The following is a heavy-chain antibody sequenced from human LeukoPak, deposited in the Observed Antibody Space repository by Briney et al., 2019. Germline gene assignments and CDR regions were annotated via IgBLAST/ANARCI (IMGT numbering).Heavy chain of an antibody. CDR3: ARAGGFCSGGTCSYSYYGMDV. J-gene: IGHJ6*02. CDR1: GYTFTGYY. V-gene: IGHV1-2*02. D-gene: IGHD2-15*01. CDR2: INPNSGGT. Sequence: ASVKVSCKASGYTFTGYYMHWVRHAPGQGLEWMGWINPNSGGTNYAQKFQGRVTMTRDTSISTAYMELSRLRSDDTAVYYCARAGGFCSGGTCSYSYYGMDVWGQGTTVTVSS.